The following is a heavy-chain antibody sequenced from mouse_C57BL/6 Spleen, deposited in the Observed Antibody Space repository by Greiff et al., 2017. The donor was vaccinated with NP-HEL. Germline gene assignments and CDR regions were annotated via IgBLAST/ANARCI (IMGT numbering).Heavy chain of an antibody. CDR1: GYAFTNYL. V-gene: IGHV1-54*01. CDR3: ARGGTTVVAHFDY. J-gene: IGHJ2*01. Sequence: VQLQQSGAELVRPGTSVKVSCKASGYAFTNYLLEWVKQRPGQGLEWIGVINPGSGGTNYTSKFKGTATLTADNPSSTAYMQRSSLTSEDSAVYFCARGGTTVVAHFDYWGQGTTLTVSS. CDR2: INPGSGGT. D-gene: IGHD1-1*01.